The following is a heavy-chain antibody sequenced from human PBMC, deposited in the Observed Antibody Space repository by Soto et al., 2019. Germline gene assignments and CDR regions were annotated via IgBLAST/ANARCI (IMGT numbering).Heavy chain of an antibody. CDR2: LIPSLGTV. J-gene: IGHJ6*02. D-gene: IGHD6-13*01. V-gene: IGHV1-69*13. Sequence: SVKVSCKASGGSFSLCAISWVRQAPGQGLEWMGGLIPSLGTVNYAQTFQGRVSISEDETTNTAYMELTRLRSEDTAVYYCARDRIAAALLNYYGMEVWGQGTTVTVSS. CDR3: ARDRIAAALLNYYGMEV. CDR1: GGSFSLCA.